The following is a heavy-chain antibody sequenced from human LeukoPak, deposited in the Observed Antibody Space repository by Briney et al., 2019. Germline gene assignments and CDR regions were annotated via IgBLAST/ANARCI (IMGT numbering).Heavy chain of an antibody. J-gene: IGHJ4*02. Sequence: PSETLSLTCTVSGGSISSSNFYWGWIRQPPGKGLEWIGSIHYSGSTNYNPSLKSRVTISVDTSKNQFSLKLSSVTAADTAVYYCARVEDSSSWYNGHPFDYWGQGTLVTVSS. V-gene: IGHV4-39*07. CDR1: GGSISSSNFY. CDR2: IHYSGST. CDR3: ARVEDSSSWYNGHPFDY. D-gene: IGHD6-13*01.